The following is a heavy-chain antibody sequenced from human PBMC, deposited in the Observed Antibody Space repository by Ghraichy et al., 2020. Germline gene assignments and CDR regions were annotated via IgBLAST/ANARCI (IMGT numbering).Heavy chain of an antibody. CDR1: GFTFSLFD. CDR3: ARVRHLSGIGSGWSDY. V-gene: IGHV3-48*02. D-gene: IGHD6-19*01. J-gene: IGHJ4*02. Sequence: GGSLRLSCAASGFTFSLFDMNWVRQAPGKGLEWVSYITGDTSSIYYADSVKGRFTISRDNAKNSLYLQMNSLRDEDTAVYYCARVRHLSGIGSGWSDYWGQETLVTVSS. CDR2: ITGDTSSI.